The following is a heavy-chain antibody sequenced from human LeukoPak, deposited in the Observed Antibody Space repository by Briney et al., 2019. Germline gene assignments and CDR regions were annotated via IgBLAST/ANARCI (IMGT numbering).Heavy chain of an antibody. J-gene: IGHJ4*02. CDR3: AKFRVGASRGDY. CDR2: ISGSGSDTST. V-gene: IGHV3-23*01. Sequence: GGSLRLSCAASGFTFSSYGMNWVRQAPGKGLEWVSVISGSGSDTSTYYADSVKGRFTISRDNSKDTLYLQMNSLRAEDTAVYYCAKFRVGASRGDYWGQGTLVTVSS. CDR1: GFTFSSYG. D-gene: IGHD1-26*01.